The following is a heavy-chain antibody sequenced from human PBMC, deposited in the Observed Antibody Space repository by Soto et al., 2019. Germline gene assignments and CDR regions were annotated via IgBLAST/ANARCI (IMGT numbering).Heavy chain of an antibody. D-gene: IGHD6-13*01. V-gene: IGHV6-1*01. CDR2: TFYRSKWSY. CDR1: GDSVSSTSTA. Sequence: SQTLSLTCVISGDSVSSTSTAWNWFRQSPSRGLEWLGGTFYRSKWSYDYAFSVKTRITINPDTSKNQFSLHLNSVTPEDTAVYYCARGTVAAGIASWGQGTLVTVSS. J-gene: IGHJ4*02. CDR3: ARGTVAAGIAS.